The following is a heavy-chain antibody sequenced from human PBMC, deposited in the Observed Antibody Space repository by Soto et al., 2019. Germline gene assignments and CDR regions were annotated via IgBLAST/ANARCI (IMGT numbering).Heavy chain of an antibody. CDR1: GGSISSYY. CDR3: ARRPGSGSYEFDY. V-gene: IGHV4-59*08. J-gene: IGHJ4*02. Sequence: SETLSLICTVSGGSISSYYWSWIRQPPGKGLEWIGYIYYSGSTNYNPSLKSRVTISVDTSKNQFSLKLSSVTAADTAVYYCARRPGSGSYEFDYWGQGTLVTVSS. D-gene: IGHD3-10*01. CDR2: IYYSGST.